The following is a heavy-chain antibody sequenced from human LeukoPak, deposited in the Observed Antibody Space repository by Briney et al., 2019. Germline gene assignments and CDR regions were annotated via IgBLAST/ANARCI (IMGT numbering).Heavy chain of an antibody. CDR2: ISGSGGTT. Sequence: GGSLRLSCAAFGFTFSSYAMNWVRQAPGKGLEWVSAISGSGGTTYYADSVKGRFTISRDNSKNTLYLQMNSLRAEDTAVYYCAKSKVVAATMGRFDYWGQGTLVTVSS. CDR1: GFTFSSYA. J-gene: IGHJ4*02. V-gene: IGHV3-23*01. D-gene: IGHD2-15*01. CDR3: AKSKVVAATMGRFDY.